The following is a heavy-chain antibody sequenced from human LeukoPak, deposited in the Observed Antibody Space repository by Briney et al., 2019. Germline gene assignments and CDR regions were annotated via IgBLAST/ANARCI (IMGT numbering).Heavy chain of an antibody. D-gene: IGHD3-10*01. V-gene: IGHV3-21*01. CDR1: GFTFSSYS. Sequence: GGSLRLSCAASGFTFSSYSMNWVRQAPGKGLEWVSSISGDSFHIFYTDSVKGRFTISRDNAKKSVFLQMNSLRAEDTAVYYCAKDRGYMDSRLGFDYWGQGTLVTVSS. CDR3: AKDRGYMDSRLGFDY. CDR2: ISGDSFHI. J-gene: IGHJ4*02.